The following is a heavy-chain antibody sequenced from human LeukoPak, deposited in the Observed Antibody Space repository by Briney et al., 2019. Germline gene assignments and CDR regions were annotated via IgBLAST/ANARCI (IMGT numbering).Heavy chain of an antibody. CDR1: GYTFSNFG. CDR2: ISGNNDNP. D-gene: IGHD2-2*01. CDR3: ARDGTSTDDY. Sequence: ASVRVSCKTSGYTFSNFGINWVRQAPGQGLEWMGWISGNNDNPNYGQKFQGRFTVTTDSSTSTAYMELRNLTFDDMAVYYCARDGTSTDDYWGQGTLVTVSS. V-gene: IGHV1-18*03. J-gene: IGHJ4*02.